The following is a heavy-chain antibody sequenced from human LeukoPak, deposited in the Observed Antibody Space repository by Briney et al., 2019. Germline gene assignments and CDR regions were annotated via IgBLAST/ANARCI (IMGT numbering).Heavy chain of an antibody. Sequence: SETLSLTCTVSGGPITYYYWSWIRQPPGKGLEWIGYMYYSGSTDYNPSLKSRVTISVDTSKNQFSLKLRSVTAADTAVYYCARRVGKAADGNPFDIWGQGTMVTVSS. J-gene: IGHJ3*02. V-gene: IGHV4-59*08. CDR2: MYYSGST. CDR3: ARRVGKAADGNPFDI. D-gene: IGHD6-13*01. CDR1: GGPITYYY.